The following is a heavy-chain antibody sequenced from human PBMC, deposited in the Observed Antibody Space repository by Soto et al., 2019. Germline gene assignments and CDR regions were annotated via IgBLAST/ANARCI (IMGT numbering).Heavy chain of an antibody. V-gene: IGHV1-8*01. Sequence: SVKVSCEASGYSYVNYEINWVRQATGQGLEWLGWMNPHSGDTFYAQNFQGRVTMSRNTSITTAYMELNSLKSEDTAVYYCARQQAMDYWGQGTLVTVSS. CDR2: MNPHSGDT. J-gene: IGHJ4*02. CDR3: ARQQAMDY. CDR1: GYSYVNYE.